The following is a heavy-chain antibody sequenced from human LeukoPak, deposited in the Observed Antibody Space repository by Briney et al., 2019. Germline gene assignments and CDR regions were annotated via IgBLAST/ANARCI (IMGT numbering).Heavy chain of an antibody. CDR3: TTGTEQQWLSLDY. V-gene: IGHV3-15*01. J-gene: IGHJ4*02. CDR1: GFTLKNAW. D-gene: IGHD6-19*01. Sequence: GGSLRLSRVASGFTLKNAWMSWVRQAPGKGLEWVGRIRSKTDGGTIDYAAPVKGRFTISRDDSKNTLYLQMNSLKTEDTAVYYCTTGTEQQWLSLDYWGQGTLVTVSS. CDR2: IRSKTDGGTI.